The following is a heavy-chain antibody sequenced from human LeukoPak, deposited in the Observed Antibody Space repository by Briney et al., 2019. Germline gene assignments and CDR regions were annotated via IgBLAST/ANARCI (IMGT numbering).Heavy chain of an antibody. J-gene: IGHJ3*02. V-gene: IGHV3-7*01. CDR2: INQDGSER. CDR1: GFTFNTHW. D-gene: IGHD1-26*01. CDR3: ARDLGASDAFDI. Sequence: GGSLRLSCAASGFTFNTHWMAWLRQAPGKGLEWVANINQDGSERYYVDSVKGRFTISRDNAKNSLYLQMNSLRAEDTAVYYCARDLGASDAFDIWGQGTMVTVSS.